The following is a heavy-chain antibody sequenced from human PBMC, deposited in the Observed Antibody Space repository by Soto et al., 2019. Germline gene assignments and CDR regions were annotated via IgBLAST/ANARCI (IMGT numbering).Heavy chain of an antibody. D-gene: IGHD3-3*01. V-gene: IGHV4-34*01. CDR2: INHSGST. CDR3: ARGWDYDFWSGLAGY. CDR1: GGSFSGYY. J-gene: IGHJ4*02. Sequence: PSETLSLTCAVYGGSFSGYYWSWIRQPPGKGLEWIGEINHSGSTNYNPSLKSRVTISVDTSKNQFSLKLSSVTAADTAVYYCARGWDYDFWSGLAGYWGQGTLVTVSS.